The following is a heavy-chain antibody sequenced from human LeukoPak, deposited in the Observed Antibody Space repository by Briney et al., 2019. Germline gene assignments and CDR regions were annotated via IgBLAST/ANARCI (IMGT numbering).Heavy chain of an antibody. CDR3: AKQDIVVVPAAIPRVAVAGTLDY. J-gene: IGHJ4*02. CDR2: ISGSGGST. CDR1: GFTFSSYA. D-gene: IGHD2-2*02. V-gene: IGHV3-23*01. Sequence: GGSLRLSCAASGFTFSSYAMSWVRQALGKGLEWVSAISGSGGSTYYADSVKGRFTISRDNSKNTLYLQMNSLRAEDTAVYYCAKQDIVVVPAAIPRVAVAGTLDYWGQGTLVTVSS.